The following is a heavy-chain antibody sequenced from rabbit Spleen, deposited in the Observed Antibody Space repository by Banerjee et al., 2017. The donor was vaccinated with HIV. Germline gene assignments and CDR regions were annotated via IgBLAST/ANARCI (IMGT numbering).Heavy chain of an antibody. CDR2: IYTGSGST. Sequence: QEQLVESGGGLVTLGGSLKLSCKASGIDFSSYGISWVRQAPGKGLEWIGCIYTGSGSTYYASWAKGRFTISKTSSTTVTLKMTSLTAADTATYFCARALNNFGYTGYGYVYLNLWGPGTLVTVS. CDR1: GIDFSSYG. D-gene: IGHD6-1*01. J-gene: IGHJ4*01. CDR3: ARALNNFGYTGYGYVYLNL. V-gene: IGHV1S45*01.